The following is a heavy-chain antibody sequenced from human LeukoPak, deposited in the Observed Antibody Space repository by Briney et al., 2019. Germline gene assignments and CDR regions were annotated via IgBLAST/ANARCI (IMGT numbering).Heavy chain of an antibody. D-gene: IGHD6-13*01. CDR3: AKRGIAADGTSAHFDY. CDR1: GFIFSSYA. Sequence: GGSLRLSCAAPGFIFSSYAMNWVRQAPGKGLEWVSTISGSSGSTDYADSVKGRFTVSRDNSKNTLYLQMNSLRAEDTAVYYCAKRGIAADGTSAHFDYWGQGTLVTVSS. V-gene: IGHV3-23*01. J-gene: IGHJ4*02. CDR2: ISGSSGST.